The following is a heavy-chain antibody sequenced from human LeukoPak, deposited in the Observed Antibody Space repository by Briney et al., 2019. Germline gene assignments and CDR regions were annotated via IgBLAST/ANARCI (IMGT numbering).Heavy chain of an antibody. CDR1: GGSISSYY. V-gene: IGHV4-59*12. D-gene: IGHD3-3*01. CDR3: ARGLNDSWTGENY. Sequence: SETLSLTCTVSGGSISSYYWSWLRQPPGKGLEGLGYIYYSGSTNYNPSLKSRVTISLDTSKSQFSLKVRYVTAADTAVYYCARGLNDSWTGENYWGQGTLVTVSS. J-gene: IGHJ4*02. CDR2: IYYSGST.